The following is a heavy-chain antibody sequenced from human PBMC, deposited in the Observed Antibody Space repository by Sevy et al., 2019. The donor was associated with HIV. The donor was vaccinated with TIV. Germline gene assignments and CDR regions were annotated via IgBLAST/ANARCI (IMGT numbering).Heavy chain of an antibody. J-gene: IGHJ4*02. Sequence: GGSLRLSCVASGFTFDNYWMQWVRQAPGKGLEWVANIRQDGNETYYADSVKGRFTISRDNAKESLYLQMSNLRVEDTAIYYCARRYFDLWGQGILVTVSS. CDR3: ARRYFDL. CDR2: IRQDGNET. V-gene: IGHV3-7*01. CDR1: GFTFDNYW.